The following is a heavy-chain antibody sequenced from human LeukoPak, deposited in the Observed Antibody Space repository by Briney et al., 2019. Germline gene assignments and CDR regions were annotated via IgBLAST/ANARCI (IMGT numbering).Heavy chain of an antibody. Sequence: GAAVKVSCKACGGTFISYAISWVRQAPGQGLEWVGGINPNSGGANYAQTFQGRVTMTRDTSITTAYLEVSSLRSDDTAVYYCARGEYSSSWDHYYFDYWGQGTLVTVSS. D-gene: IGHD6-13*01. CDR1: GGTFISYA. J-gene: IGHJ4*02. CDR2: INPNSGGA. V-gene: IGHV1-2*02. CDR3: ARGEYSSSWDHYYFDY.